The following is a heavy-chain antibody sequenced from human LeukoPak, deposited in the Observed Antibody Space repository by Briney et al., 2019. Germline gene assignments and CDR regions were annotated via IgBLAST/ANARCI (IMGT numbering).Heavy chain of an antibody. CDR2: IWYDGSNK. D-gene: IGHD6-19*01. V-gene: IGHV3-33*06. CDR3: GKKTGYSSGWYLES. J-gene: IGHJ4*02. Sequence: GGSLRLSCAASGLKFRNYGMHWVRQAPGKGLEWVAVIWYDGSNKYYADSVKGRFTISRDNSKNTLYLQMNSLRAEDAAVYYCGKKTGYSSGWYLESWGQGTLVTVSS. CDR1: GLKFRNYG.